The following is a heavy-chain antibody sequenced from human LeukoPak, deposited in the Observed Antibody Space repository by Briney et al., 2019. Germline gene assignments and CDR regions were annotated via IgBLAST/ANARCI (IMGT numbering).Heavy chain of an antibody. CDR3: AKDWDSYGLAPFDY. CDR1: GFTFSSYA. CDR2: ISGSGGST. V-gene: IGHV3-23*01. D-gene: IGHD5-18*01. Sequence: PGGSLRLSCAASGFTFSSYAMSWVRQAPGKGLEWVSAISGSGGSTYYVDSVKGRFTISRDNSKNTLYLQMNSLRAEDTAVYYCAKDWDSYGLAPFDYWGQGTLVTVSS. J-gene: IGHJ4*02.